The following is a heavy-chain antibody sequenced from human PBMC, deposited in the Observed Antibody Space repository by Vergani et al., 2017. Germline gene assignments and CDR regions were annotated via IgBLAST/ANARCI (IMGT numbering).Heavy chain of an antibody. Sequence: QVQLVESGGGVVQPGRSLRLSCAASGFTFSSYAMHWVRQAPGKGLEWVAVISYDGSNKYYADSVKGRFTISRDNSKNTLYLQMNSLRAEDTAVYYCARDPGYSRSWYYFDYWGQGTMVTVSS. CDR3: ARDPGYSRSWYYFDY. CDR2: ISYDGSNK. J-gene: IGHJ4*02. CDR1: GFTFSSYA. V-gene: IGHV3-30-3*01. D-gene: IGHD6-13*01.